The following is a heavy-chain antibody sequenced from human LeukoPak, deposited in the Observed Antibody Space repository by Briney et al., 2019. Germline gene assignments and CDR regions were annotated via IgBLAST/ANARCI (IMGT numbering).Heavy chain of an antibody. V-gene: IGHV3-30*02. CDR3: AKTSLSDPSGHYYYMDV. CDR1: GFIFSDYG. Sequence: GGSLRLSCAASGFIFSDYGMHWVRQAPGKGLEWVAAIWPDGINKDYADSVRGRFTISRDNSQNTVSLQLNNLRIEDTALYYCAKTSLSDPSGHYYYMDVWGKGTTVTVSS. CDR2: IWPDGINK. D-gene: IGHD3-3*01. J-gene: IGHJ6*03.